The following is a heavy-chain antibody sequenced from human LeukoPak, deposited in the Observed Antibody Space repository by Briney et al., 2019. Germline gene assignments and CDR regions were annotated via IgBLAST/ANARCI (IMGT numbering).Heavy chain of an antibody. V-gene: IGHV4-34*01. CDR1: GGSFSGYY. J-gene: IGHJ4*02. CDR2: INHSGST. CDR3: ARGLGVVVPAARTKFDY. D-gene: IGHD2-2*01. Sequence: PSETLSLTCAVYGGSFSGYYWSWIRHPPGKGLEWIGEINHSGSTNYNPSLKSRVTISVDTSKNQFSLKLSSVTAADTAVYYCARGLGVVVPAARTKFDYWGQGTLVTVSS.